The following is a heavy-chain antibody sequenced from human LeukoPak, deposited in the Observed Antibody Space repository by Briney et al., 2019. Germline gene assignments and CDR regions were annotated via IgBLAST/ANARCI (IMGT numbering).Heavy chain of an antibody. Sequence: ASVKVSCKASGYTFTSYEINWVRQATGQGLEWMGRVNPNSGNTVYAQNFQGRVTMTRDTSISTDYMELSSLRSEDTAVYYCARSGGSPTTDWGQGTLVTVSS. J-gene: IGHJ4*02. CDR3: ARSGGSPTTD. V-gene: IGHV1-8*01. CDR2: VNPNSGNT. CDR1: GYTFTSYE. D-gene: IGHD1-1*01.